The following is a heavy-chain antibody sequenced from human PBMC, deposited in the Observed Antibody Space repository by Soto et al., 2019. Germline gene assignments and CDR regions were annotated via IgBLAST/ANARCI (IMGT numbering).Heavy chain of an antibody. CDR2: ISWNSGSI. D-gene: IGHD1-26*01. V-gene: IGHV3-9*01. J-gene: IGHJ3*02. CDR3: AKTVGATWGAFDI. Sequence: EVQLVESGGGLVQPGRSLRLSCAASGFTFDDYAMHWVRQAPGKGLEWVSGISWNSGSIGYADSVKGRFTISRDNAKNSLYLQMNSLRAEDTALYYCAKTVGATWGAFDIWGQGTMVTVSS. CDR1: GFTFDDYA.